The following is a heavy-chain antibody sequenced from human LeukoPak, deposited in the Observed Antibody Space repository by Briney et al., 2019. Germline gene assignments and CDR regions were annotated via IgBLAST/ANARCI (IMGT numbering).Heavy chain of an antibody. D-gene: IGHD3-3*01. CDR3: ARDRENDFWSGYPDYYYMDV. V-gene: IGHV1-69*13. Sequence: GASVKVSCKASGGTFSSYAISWVRQAPGQGLEWMGGIIPIFGTANYAQKFQGGVTITADESTSTAYMELSSLGSEDTAVYYCARDRENDFWSGYPDYYYMDVWGKGTTVTVSS. CDR2: IIPIFGTA. CDR1: GGTFSSYA. J-gene: IGHJ6*03.